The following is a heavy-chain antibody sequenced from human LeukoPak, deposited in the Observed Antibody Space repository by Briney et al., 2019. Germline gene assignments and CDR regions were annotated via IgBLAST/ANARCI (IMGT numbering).Heavy chain of an antibody. CDR3: ARVFGIAAAGYAFDI. CDR2: IIPIFGTA. V-gene: IGHV1-69*05. J-gene: IGHJ3*02. D-gene: IGHD6-13*01. CDR1: GGTFSSYA. Sequence: SVKVSCKASGGTFSSYAISWVRQAPGQGLEWMGGIIPIFGTANYAQKFQGRVTITTDESTSTAYMELSSLRSEDTAVYYCARVFGIAAAGYAFDIWGEGTMVTVSS.